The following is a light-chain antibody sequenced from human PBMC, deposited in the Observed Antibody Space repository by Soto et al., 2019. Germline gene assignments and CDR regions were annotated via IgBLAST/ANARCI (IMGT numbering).Light chain of an antibody. CDR1: SSNIGTNY. V-gene: IGLV1-47*01. CDR2: RNN. Sequence: QSVLTQPPSASGTPGQRVTISCSGRSSNIGTNYVYWYQQLPGTAPKLLIYRNNERPSGVPDRFSGSKSGTSASLAVSGLRSEDEADYYCAAWDATLSDVVFGGGTKLTVL. CDR3: AAWDATLSDVV. J-gene: IGLJ2*01.